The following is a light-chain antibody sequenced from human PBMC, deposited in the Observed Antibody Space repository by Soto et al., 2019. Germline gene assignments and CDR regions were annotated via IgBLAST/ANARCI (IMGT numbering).Light chain of an antibody. Sequence: QSVLTQPPSASGSPGQSVTISCTGTSSDVGPYKYVSWYQQHPGKAPKLMIYEVSKRPSGVPDRFSGSKSGNTASLTVSGLQAEDEADYFCSSYAGSNNLLFGGGTKLTVL. CDR3: SSYAGSNNLL. CDR2: EVS. J-gene: IGLJ2*01. V-gene: IGLV2-8*01. CDR1: SSDVGPYKY.